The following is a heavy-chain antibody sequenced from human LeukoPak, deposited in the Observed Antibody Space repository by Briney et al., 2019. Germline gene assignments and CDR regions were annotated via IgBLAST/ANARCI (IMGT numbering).Heavy chain of an antibody. CDR1: GFSLSTSW. Sequence: PGGSLRLSCAASGFSLSTSWMYWVRQAPGNGLEWVSRIYFDGSSRTYAASVKGRFTISRDNAQNTLYLQMNSLRAEDTAVYYCASELRLGHWGQGILVTVSS. D-gene: IGHD3-16*01. CDR3: ASELRLGH. V-gene: IGHV3-74*03. CDR2: IYFDGSSR. J-gene: IGHJ4*02.